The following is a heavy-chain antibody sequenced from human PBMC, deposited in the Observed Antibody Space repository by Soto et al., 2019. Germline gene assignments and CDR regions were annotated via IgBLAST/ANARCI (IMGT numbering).Heavy chain of an antibody. CDR1: GIAFNTHA. J-gene: IGHJ4*02. D-gene: IGHD2-2*02. CDR2: ISYGGANK. V-gene: IGHV3-30*03. CDR3: ARGPRSCSSTSCYTIDY. Sequence: VQLVESGGGVVQPGRSLRLACAASGIAFNTHAMHWVRHAPGKGLEWVAVISYGGANKYYADSVRGQFTISRDNSENTLFLQMSSLRPEDTAVYYCARGPRSCSSTSCYTIDYWGQGTLVTVSS.